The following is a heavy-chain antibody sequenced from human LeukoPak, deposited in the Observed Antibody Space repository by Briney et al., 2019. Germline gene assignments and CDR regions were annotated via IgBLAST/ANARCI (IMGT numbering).Heavy chain of an antibody. CDR3: ARERIFSY. CDR2: IKQDGTET. J-gene: IGHJ4*02. V-gene: IGHV3-7*01. CDR1: GFTFGGYW. Sequence: GGSLRLSCAASGFTFGGYWMSWVRQAPGKGLEWVANIKQDGTETYYVDSVKGRFTISRDNAKNSLYLQMNSLRAEDTAVYYCARERIFSYWGQGTLVTVSS.